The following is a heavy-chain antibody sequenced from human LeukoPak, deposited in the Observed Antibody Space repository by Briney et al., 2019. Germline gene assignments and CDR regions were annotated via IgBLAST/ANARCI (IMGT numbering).Heavy chain of an antibody. J-gene: IGHJ4*02. D-gene: IGHD3-3*01. CDR1: GYTFTSYG. CDR2: ISAYNGNT. V-gene: IGHV1-18*01. Sequence: ASVKVSCKASGYTFTSYGISWVRQAPGQGLEWMGWISAYNGNTNYAQKLQGRVTMTTDTSTSTAYMELRSLRSDDTAVYYCARYPGDFWSGSHLALLDYWGQGTLVTVSS. CDR3: ARYPGDFWSGSHLALLDY.